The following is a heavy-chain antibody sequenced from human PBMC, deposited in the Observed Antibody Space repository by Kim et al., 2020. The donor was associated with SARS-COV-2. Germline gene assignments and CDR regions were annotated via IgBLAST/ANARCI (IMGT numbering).Heavy chain of an antibody. Sequence: ASVKVSCKASGYTFTSYDINWVRQATGQGLEWMGWMNPNSGNTGYAQKFQGRVTMTRKTSISTAYMELSSLRSEDTAVYYCARGRRKEITIFGVVTSDWFDPWGRGTPVTVSS. CDR1: GYTFTSYD. J-gene: IGHJ5*02. CDR2: MNPNSGNT. V-gene: IGHV1-8*01. D-gene: IGHD3-3*01. CDR3: ARGRRKEITIFGVVTSDWFDP.